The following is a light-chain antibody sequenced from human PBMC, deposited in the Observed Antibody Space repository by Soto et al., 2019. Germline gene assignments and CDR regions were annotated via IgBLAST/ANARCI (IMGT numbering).Light chain of an antibody. CDR1: ESISDY. Sequence: IQLTQSPSSLSASVGDRVIIVCRASESISDYLNWYQLKSGEAPKVLIYSASTLRGGVPSRFSGTGSGTEFTLTISSLQPEDVATYYCQQTFSHLLSFGGGTTVEIK. CDR3: QQTFSHLLS. V-gene: IGKV1-39*01. J-gene: IGKJ4*01. CDR2: SAS.